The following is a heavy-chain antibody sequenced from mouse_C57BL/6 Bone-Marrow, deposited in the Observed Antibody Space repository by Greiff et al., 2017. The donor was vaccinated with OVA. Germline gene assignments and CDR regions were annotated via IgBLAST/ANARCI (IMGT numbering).Heavy chain of an antibody. CDR3: ARCHYLGYVDV. CDR2: IYPGGGYT. J-gene: IGHJ1*03. V-gene: IGHV1-63*01. Sequence: QVQLQPSGAELVRPGPSVKMSCKASGYTFTNYWIGWAKQRPGHGLEWIGDIYPGGGYTNYNEKFKGKATLTADKSSSTAYMQFSSLTSEDSAIYDCARCHYLGYVDVWGTGTTVTVSS. CDR1: GYTFTNYW. D-gene: IGHD6-1*01.